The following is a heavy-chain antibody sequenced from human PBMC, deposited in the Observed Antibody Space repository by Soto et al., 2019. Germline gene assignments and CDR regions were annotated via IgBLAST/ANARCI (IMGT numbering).Heavy chain of an antibody. CDR2: IYYSGST. D-gene: IGHD6-13*01. J-gene: IGHJ6*02. V-gene: IGHV4-31*03. CDR1: GGSISSGGYY. CDR3: ARESVAAAGQNYYGMDV. Sequence: SETLSLTCTVSGGSISSGGYYWSWIRQHPGKGLEWIGYIYYSGSTYYNPSLKSRVTISVDTSKNQFSLKLSSVTAADTAVYYCARESVAAAGQNYYGMDVWGQGTTVTVSS.